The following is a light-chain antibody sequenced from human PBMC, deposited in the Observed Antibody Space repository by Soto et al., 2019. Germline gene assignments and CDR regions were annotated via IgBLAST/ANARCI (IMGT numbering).Light chain of an antibody. CDR2: EVS. CDR3: SSYTTSGTGV. J-gene: IGLJ3*02. Sequence: QSALTQPASVSGSPGQSITISCTGTSSDVGGYNYVSWYQQHPGTAPKLMIYEVSNRPSGVSNRFSGSTSGTTASLTISGLPAEDEADYYCSSYTTSGTGVFGGGTKVTVL. V-gene: IGLV2-14*01. CDR1: SSDVGGYNY.